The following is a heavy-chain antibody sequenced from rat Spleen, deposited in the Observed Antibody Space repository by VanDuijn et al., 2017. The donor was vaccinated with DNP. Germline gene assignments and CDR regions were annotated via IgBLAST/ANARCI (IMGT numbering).Heavy chain of an antibody. V-gene: IGHV2-72*01. Sequence: QMQLEESGPGLIQPSETLSLTCTVSGFSLTSNGVGWIRQPLGKGLVWMGSIWAGGGTNYNSAVQSRLTITRENSKSQVFLKMSSLQHDDTGTYYCARHQAAPFDYWGQGVMVTVSS. CDR2: IWAGGGT. D-gene: IGHD1-2*01. CDR3: ARHQAAPFDY. CDR1: GFSLTSNG. J-gene: IGHJ2*01.